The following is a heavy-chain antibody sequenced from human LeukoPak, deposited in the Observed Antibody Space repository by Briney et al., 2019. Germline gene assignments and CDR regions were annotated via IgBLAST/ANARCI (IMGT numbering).Heavy chain of an antibody. CDR3: ARSCSSTSCPFDY. J-gene: IGHJ4*02. CDR1: GYTFTGYY. Sequence: ASVKVSCKASGYTFTGYYMHWVRQAPGQGLEWMEWINPNSGGTNYAQKFQGRVTMTRDTSISTAYMELSRLRSDDTAVYYCARSCSSTSCPFDYWGQGTLVTVSS. D-gene: IGHD2-2*01. V-gene: IGHV1-2*02. CDR2: INPNSGGT.